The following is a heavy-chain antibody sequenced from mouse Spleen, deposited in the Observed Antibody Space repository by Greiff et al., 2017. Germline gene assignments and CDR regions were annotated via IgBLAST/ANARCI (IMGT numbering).Heavy chain of an antibody. CDR2: INYDGSST. Sequence: VQVVESEGGLVQPGSSMKLSCTASGFTFSDYYMAWVRQVPEKGLEWVANINYDGSSTYYLDSLKSRFIISRDNAKNILYLQMSSLKSEDTATYYCAREGDYGFDYWGQGTTLTVSS. J-gene: IGHJ2*01. V-gene: IGHV5-16*01. D-gene: IGHD2-4*01. CDR3: AREGDYGFDY. CDR1: GFTFSDYY.